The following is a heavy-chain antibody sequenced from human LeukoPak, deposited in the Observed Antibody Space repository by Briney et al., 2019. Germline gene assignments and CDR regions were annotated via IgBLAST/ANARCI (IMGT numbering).Heavy chain of an antibody. CDR1: GYTFTSYY. V-gene: IGHV1-46*01. D-gene: IGHD3-16*02. CDR2: INPSGGST. J-gene: IGHJ4*02. Sequence: ASVKVSCKASGYTFTSYYMHWVRQAPGQGLEWMGIINPSGGSTSYAQKFQGRVTMTRDTSTSTVYMELSSLRSEDTAVYYCARVSGDDYVWGSYQVPMYYFDYWGQGTLVTVSS. CDR3: ARVSGDDYVWGSYQVPMYYFDY.